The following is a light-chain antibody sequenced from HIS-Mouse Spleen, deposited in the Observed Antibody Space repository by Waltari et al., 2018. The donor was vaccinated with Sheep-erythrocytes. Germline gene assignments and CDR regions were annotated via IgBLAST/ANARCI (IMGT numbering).Light chain of an antibody. Sequence: QSALTQPASVSGSPGQSITISCTGTRSEVGGYNLVSWYQQHPGKAPKLMIYEGSKRPSGVSNRFSGSKSGNTASLTISGLQAEDEADYYCCSYAGSSTWVFGGGTKLTVL. CDR1: RSEVGGYNL. CDR2: EGS. CDR3: CSYAGSSTWV. V-gene: IGLV2-23*01. J-gene: IGLJ3*02.